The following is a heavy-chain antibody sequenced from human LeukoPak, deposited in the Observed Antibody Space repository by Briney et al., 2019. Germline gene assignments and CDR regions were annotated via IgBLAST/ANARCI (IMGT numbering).Heavy chain of an antibody. J-gene: IGHJ4*02. CDR3: ARSGYSYGLFDY. D-gene: IGHD5-18*01. V-gene: IGHV4-61*02. CDR2: IYTSGST. CDR1: GGSISGGSYC. Sequence: PSETLSLTCTVSGGSISGGSYCWSWIRQPAGKGLEWIGRIYTSGSTNYNPSLKSRVTISVDTSKNQFSLKLSSVTAADTAVYYCARSGYSYGLFDYWGQGTLVTVSS.